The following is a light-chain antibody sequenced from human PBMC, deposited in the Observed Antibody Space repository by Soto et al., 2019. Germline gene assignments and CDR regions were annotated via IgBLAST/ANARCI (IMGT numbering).Light chain of an antibody. CDR3: QQSYNSPRT. Sequence: IQMTQSPSSLSASVGDRVTITCRASQSISSYLSWYQQKPGKAPNLLIYAASSLQSGVPSRFSGSGSGTDFTLTISSLQPEDFATYYCQQSYNSPRTFCQGTKLEIK. CDR2: AAS. J-gene: IGKJ2*01. V-gene: IGKV1-39*01. CDR1: QSISSY.